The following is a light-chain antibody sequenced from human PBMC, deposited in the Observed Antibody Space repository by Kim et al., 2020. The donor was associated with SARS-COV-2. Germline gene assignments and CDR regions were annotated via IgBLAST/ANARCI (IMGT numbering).Light chain of an antibody. V-gene: IGKV1-5*01. CDR3: QQSYSYCS. CDR2: DAS. J-gene: IGKJ2*04. CDR1: QSISSW. Sequence: LSASVGDRVTITCRASQSISSWLAWYQQKPGKAPKLLIFDASSLESGVPSRFSGSGSGTEFTLTISSLQPDDFATYYCQQSYSYCSFGQGTKLEI.